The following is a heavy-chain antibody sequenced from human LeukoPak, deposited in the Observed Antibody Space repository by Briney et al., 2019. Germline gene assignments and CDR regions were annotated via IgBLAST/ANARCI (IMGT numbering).Heavy chain of an antibody. Sequence: SVKVSCKASGGTFSSYTISWVRQAPGQGLEWMGRIIPILGIANYAQKFQGRVTITADKSTSTAYMELSSLRSEDTAVYYCARGPSQWFGESAFDIWGQGTMVPVSS. CDR3: ARGPSQWFGESAFDI. J-gene: IGHJ3*02. CDR1: GGTFSSYT. CDR2: IIPILGIA. D-gene: IGHD3-10*01. V-gene: IGHV1-69*02.